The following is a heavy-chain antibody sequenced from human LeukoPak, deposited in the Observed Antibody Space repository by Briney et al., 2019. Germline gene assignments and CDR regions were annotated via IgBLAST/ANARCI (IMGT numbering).Heavy chain of an antibody. Sequence: GGSLRLSCAASGFTFDDYGMSWVRQAPGKGLEWVSGINWNGGSTGYADSVKGRFTISRDNAKNSLYLQMNSLKTEDTAVYYCVNWIHGYPTWGQGTLVTVSS. CDR1: GFTFDDYG. V-gene: IGHV3-20*04. CDR3: VNWIHGYPT. CDR2: INWNGGST. D-gene: IGHD3-22*01. J-gene: IGHJ4*02.